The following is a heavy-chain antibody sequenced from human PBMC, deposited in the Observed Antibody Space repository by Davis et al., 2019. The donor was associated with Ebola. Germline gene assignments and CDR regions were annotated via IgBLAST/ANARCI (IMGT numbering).Heavy chain of an antibody. D-gene: IGHD3-22*01. CDR1: GFTFSSYA. CDR2: ISYDGSNK. Sequence: PGGSLRLSCAASGFTFSSYAMSWVRQAPGKGLEWVAVISYDGSNKYYADSVKGRFTISRDNSKNTLYLQMNSLRAEDTAVYYCAKFSGYQTDFDYWGQGTLVTVSS. CDR3: AKFSGYQTDFDY. V-gene: IGHV3-30*18. J-gene: IGHJ4*02.